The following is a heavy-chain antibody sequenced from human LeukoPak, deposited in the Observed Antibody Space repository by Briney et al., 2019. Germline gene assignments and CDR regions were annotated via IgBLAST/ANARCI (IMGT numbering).Heavy chain of an antibody. CDR3: ARDKTTYYYDSSGYSNSMDV. CDR2: INPNSGGT. Sequence: ASVKVSCKASGYIFTDYYMHWVRQAPGQELGWMGRINPNSGGTNYAQKFQGRVTMTRDTSISTAYTELSSLRSEDTAVYYCARDKTTYYYDSSGYSNSMDVWGQGTTVTVSS. CDR1: GYIFTDYY. J-gene: IGHJ6*02. V-gene: IGHV1/OR15-1*02. D-gene: IGHD3-22*01.